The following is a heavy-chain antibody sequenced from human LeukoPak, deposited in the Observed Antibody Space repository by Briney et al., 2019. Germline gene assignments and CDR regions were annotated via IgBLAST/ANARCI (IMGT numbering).Heavy chain of an antibody. V-gene: IGHV5-10-1*01. Sequence: GESLKISCKGSGYSFTSYWITWVHQMPGKGLEWMGTIDPSDSYTNYSPSFQGHVTISADKSISTAYLQWSSLKAPDTAMYYCAYAVGDYNSFDYWGQGTLVTVSS. CDR2: IDPSDSYT. CDR1: GYSFTSYW. D-gene: IGHD3-22*01. J-gene: IGHJ4*02. CDR3: AYAVGDYNSFDY.